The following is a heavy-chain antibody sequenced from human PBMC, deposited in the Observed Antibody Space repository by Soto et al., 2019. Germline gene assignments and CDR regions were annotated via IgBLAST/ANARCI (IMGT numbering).Heavy chain of an antibody. CDR2: ISSSGSTI. CDR3: ASPKVTSSWSSDY. V-gene: IGHV3-48*03. CDR1: GFTFSSYE. Sequence: GGSLRLSCAASGFTFSSYEMNWVRQAPGKGLEWVSYISSSGSTIYYADSVKGRFTISRDNAKNSLYLQMNSLRAEDTAVYYCASPKVTSSWSSDYWGQGTLVTVSS. D-gene: IGHD6-13*01. J-gene: IGHJ4*02.